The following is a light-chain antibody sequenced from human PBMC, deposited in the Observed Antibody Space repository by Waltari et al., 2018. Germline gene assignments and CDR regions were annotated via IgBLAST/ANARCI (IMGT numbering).Light chain of an antibody. CDR3: QTGGHGTWV. V-gene: IGLV4-69*01. CDR1: SGHSSNI. J-gene: IGLJ3*02. Sequence: QLVVTQSPSASAHLGASVKLTCTLSSGHSSNIVAWLQQRPEKGPRYLMKVNSDGSHIKGDDIPDRFSGSSSGAERYLTISSLQPDDEADYYCQTGGHGTWVFGGGTTLTVL. CDR2: VNSDGSH.